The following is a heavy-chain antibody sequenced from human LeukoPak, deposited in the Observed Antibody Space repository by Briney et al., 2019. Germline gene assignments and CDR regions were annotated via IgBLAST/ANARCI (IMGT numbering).Heavy chain of an antibody. CDR2: IIPILGIA. D-gene: IGHD4-17*01. CDR3: ASSYGEKDYFDY. J-gene: IGHJ4*02. V-gene: IGHV1-69*04. Sequence: SVKVSCKASGLSLTHDGISWVRQAPGQGLEWMGRIIPILGIANYAQKFQGRVTITADKSTSTAYMELSSLRSEDTAVYYCASSYGEKDYFDYWGQGTLVTVSS. CDR1: GLSLTHDG.